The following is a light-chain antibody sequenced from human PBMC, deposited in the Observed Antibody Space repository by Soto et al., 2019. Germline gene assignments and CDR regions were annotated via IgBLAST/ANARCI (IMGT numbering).Light chain of an antibody. CDR3: QQYDNYSPVT. CDR1: QSISSW. J-gene: IGKJ1*01. V-gene: IGKV1-5*03. Sequence: DIQMTQSPSTLSASVGDRVTITCRASQSISSWLAWYQQKPGKAPQLLIYKASSLQSGVPSRFTGSGSGTELTLTISSLQPDDFATYYCQQYDNYSPVTFGQGTKVEIK. CDR2: KAS.